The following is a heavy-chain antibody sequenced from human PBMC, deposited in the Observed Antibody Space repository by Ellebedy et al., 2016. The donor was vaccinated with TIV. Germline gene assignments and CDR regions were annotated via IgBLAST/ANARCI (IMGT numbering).Heavy chain of an antibody. V-gene: IGHV3-30*18. D-gene: IGHD3-10*01. J-gene: IGHJ6*02. CDR3: AKRVTMVRGVITYYQYAMDV. Sequence: GESLKISCVASGFTFSNYNMNWVRQAPGKGPEWVAVMPYDGSNKYYAGSAKGRFTISRDNSNNTLYLQMNSLRAEDTAVYYCAKRVTMVRGVITYYQYAMDVWGQGTTVTVSS. CDR1: GFTFSNYN. CDR2: MPYDGSNK.